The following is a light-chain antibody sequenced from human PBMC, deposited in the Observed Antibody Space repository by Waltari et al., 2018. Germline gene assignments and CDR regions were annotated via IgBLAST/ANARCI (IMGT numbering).Light chain of an antibody. V-gene: IGKV3-11*01. J-gene: IGKJ4*01. CDR3: QQRRKSPLA. CDR1: QPLSSY. Sequence: IVLPQSPATLSLSPGERATLSCRASQPLSSYLAWYQQKPGQAPTLLIYDAPNRATGIPARFSGSGSGTDFTLTISSLEPEDFAVYYCQQRRKSPLAFGGGTKVEIK. CDR2: DAP.